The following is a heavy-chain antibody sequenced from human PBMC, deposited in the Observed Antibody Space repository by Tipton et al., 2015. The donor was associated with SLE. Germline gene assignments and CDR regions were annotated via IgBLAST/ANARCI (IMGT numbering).Heavy chain of an antibody. Sequence: TLSLTCAVYGGSFSDHYWRWSWIRQPPGKGLEWIGEIDRRGNTNYNPSLKSRVTISVDTSKNQFSLKLSSVTAADTAVYYCARNYDSSGSYWGQGTLVTVSS. CDR2: IDRRGNT. J-gene: IGHJ4*02. D-gene: IGHD3-22*01. V-gene: IGHV4-34*01. CDR1: GGSFSDHY. CDR3: ARNYDSSGSY.